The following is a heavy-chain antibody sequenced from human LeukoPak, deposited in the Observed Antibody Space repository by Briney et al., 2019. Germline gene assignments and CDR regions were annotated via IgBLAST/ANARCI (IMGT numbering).Heavy chain of an antibody. CDR3: ARSQDVGLGFMAREPPGNWFDP. CDR2: ISAYNGNT. Sequence: ASVKVSCKASGYTFTGYYMHWVRQAPGQGLEWMGWISAYNGNTNYAQKLQGRVTMTTDTSTSTAYMELRSLRSDDTAVYYCARSQDVGLGFMAREPPGNWFDPWGQGTLVTVSS. J-gene: IGHJ5*02. V-gene: IGHV1-18*04. CDR1: GYTFTGYY. D-gene: IGHD3-10*01.